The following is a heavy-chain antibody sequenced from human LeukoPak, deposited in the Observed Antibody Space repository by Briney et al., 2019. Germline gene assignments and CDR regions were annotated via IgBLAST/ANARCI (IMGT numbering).Heavy chain of an antibody. CDR2: IKSKSAGGTT. D-gene: IGHD3-22*01. CDR3: AQGSGQYYEY. V-gene: IGHV3-15*07. J-gene: IGHJ4*02. Sequence: PGGSLRLSCAVSGLTLSNVWMNWVRQAPEKGLEWVGRIKSKSAGGTTDFAAPVKGRFTISRDDSKNTLYLQMNSLTSEDTVVYYCAQGSGQYYEYWGQGTLVTVSS. CDR1: GLTLSNVW.